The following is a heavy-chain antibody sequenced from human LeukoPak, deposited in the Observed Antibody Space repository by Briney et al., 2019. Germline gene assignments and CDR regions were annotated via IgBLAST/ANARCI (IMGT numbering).Heavy chain of an antibody. Sequence: GGSLRLSCAASGFTFSSYSMNWVRQAPGKGLEWVSSISSSSSHIYYADSVKGRFTISRDNAKNSLYLQMNSLRAEDTAVYYCARDRSGELSMVDYWGQGTLVTVSS. D-gene: IGHD1-26*01. V-gene: IGHV3-21*01. CDR3: ARDRSGELSMVDY. CDR1: GFTFSSYS. CDR2: ISSSSSHI. J-gene: IGHJ4*02.